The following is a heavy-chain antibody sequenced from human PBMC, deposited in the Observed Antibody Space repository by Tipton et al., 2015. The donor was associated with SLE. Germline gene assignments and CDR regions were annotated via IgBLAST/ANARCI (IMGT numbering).Heavy chain of an antibody. V-gene: IGHV4-59*01. D-gene: IGHD6-13*01. CDR2: TYYSGST. Sequence: TLSLTCTVSGGSISSYYWSWIRQPPGKGLEWIGYTYYSGSTNYNPSLKSRVTISVDTSKNQFSLKLSSVTAADSAVYYCARESSWDPLFDYWGQGTLVTVSS. J-gene: IGHJ4*02. CDR1: GGSISSYY. CDR3: ARESSWDPLFDY.